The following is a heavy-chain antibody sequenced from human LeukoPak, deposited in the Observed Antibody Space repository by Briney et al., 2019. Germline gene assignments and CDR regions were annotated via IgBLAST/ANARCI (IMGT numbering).Heavy chain of an antibody. J-gene: IGHJ4*02. Sequence: GGSLRLSCAATGFTFSSYAMSWIRLAPGKELEWVSAIGGSGGSTYYAVSVKCRFTISRDNSKNTLYLQMNSLRAEDTAVYYCAREDYDYVWGSYRHPFDCWGQGTLVTVSS. V-gene: IGHV3-23*01. D-gene: IGHD3-16*02. CDR2: IGGSGGST. CDR1: GFTFSSYA. CDR3: AREDYDYVWGSYRHPFDC.